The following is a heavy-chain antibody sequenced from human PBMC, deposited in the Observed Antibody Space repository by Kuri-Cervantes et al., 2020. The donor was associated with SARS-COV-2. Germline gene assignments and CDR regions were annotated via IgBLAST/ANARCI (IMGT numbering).Heavy chain of an antibody. V-gene: IGHV3-48*03. J-gene: IGHJ4*02. CDR3: APRGEGSGFDY. CDR1: GFTFSSYE. CDR2: ISSSGSTI. Sequence: GGSLRLSCAASGFTFSSYEMNWVRQAPGKGLEWVSYISSSGSTIYYADSVKGRFTISRDNAKNSLYLQMNSLRAEDTAVHYCAPRGEGSGFDYWGQGTLVTVSS. D-gene: IGHD3-16*01.